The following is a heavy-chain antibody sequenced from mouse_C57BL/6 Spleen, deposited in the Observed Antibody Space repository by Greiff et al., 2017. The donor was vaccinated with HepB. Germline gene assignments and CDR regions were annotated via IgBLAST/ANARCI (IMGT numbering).Heavy chain of an antibody. CDR3: ARGPYGGVDY. J-gene: IGHJ4*01. D-gene: IGHD1-2*01. CDR2: IDPSDSYT. Sequence: VQLQQPGAELVRPGTSVKLSCKASGYTFTSYWMHWVKQRPGQGLEWIGVIDPSDSYTNYNQKFKGKATLTVDTSSSTAYMQLSSLTSEDSAVYYCARGPYGGVDYWGQGTSVTVSS. CDR1: GYTFTSYW. V-gene: IGHV1-59*01.